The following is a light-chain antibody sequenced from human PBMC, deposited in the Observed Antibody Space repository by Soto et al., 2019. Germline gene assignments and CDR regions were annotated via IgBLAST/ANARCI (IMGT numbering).Light chain of an antibody. V-gene: IGKV3-11*01. CDR1: QSISSH. CDR2: DAS. Sequence: EIVLTQSPATLSLSPGERATLSCRASQSISSHLAWYQQKPGQAPRLLMCDASNRATGILARFSGSGSGTDFTLTISSLEPEDFAVYYCQQRSTWPLTFGGGTKVEIK. J-gene: IGKJ4*01. CDR3: QQRSTWPLT.